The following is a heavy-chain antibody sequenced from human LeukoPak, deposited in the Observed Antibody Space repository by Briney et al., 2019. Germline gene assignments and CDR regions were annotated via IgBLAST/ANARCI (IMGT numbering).Heavy chain of an antibody. J-gene: IGHJ6*03. CDR3: ARHHSSFRTYSSSSGGDYYCYYMDD. CDR1: GYSFTSYW. V-gene: IGHV5-51*01. Sequence: GESLKISCKGSGYSFTSYWIGWVRQMPGKGLEWMGIIYPGDSDTRYSPSFQGQLTISADKSISTAYLQWSSLKASDTAMYYCARHHSSFRTYSSSSGGDYYCYYMDDWGKGTMVTVSS. CDR2: IYPGDSDT. D-gene: IGHD6-6*01.